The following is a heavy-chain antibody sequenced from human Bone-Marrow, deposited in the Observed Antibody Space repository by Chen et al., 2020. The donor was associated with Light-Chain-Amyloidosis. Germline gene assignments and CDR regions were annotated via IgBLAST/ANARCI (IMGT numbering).Heavy chain of an antibody. CDR3: ASYGGASTGFDY. D-gene: IGHD1-26*01. Sequence: EVQLVESGGGLVQPGGSLRLSCAASGFTFSDHYMDWVRQAPGKGLEWFGRTRNKANSYTTEYAASVKGRFTISRDDSKTSLYLQMTSLKTEDTAVYYCASYGGASTGFDYWGQGTLVTVSS. V-gene: IGHV3-72*01. CDR1: GFTFSDHY. CDR2: TRNKANSYTT. J-gene: IGHJ4*02.